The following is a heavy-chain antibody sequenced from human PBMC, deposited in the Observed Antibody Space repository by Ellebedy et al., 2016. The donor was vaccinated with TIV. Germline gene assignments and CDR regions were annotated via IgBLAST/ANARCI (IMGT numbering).Heavy chain of an antibody. Sequence: ASVKVSCKVSGYTLTELSMHWVRQAPGKGLEWMGGFDPEDGETIYAQKFQGRVTMTEDTSTDTAYMELGSLRSEDTAVYYCATRGKGYCSGGSCYFPYYYYGMDVWGQGTTVTVSS. D-gene: IGHD2-15*01. CDR3: ATRGKGYCSGGSCYFPYYYYGMDV. CDR1: GYTLTELS. V-gene: IGHV1-24*01. J-gene: IGHJ6*02. CDR2: FDPEDGET.